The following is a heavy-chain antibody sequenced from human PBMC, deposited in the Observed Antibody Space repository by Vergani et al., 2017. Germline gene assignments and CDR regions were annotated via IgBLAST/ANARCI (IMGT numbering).Heavy chain of an antibody. CDR2: MNPNSGNK. V-gene: IGHV1-8*01. Sequence: QVQLVQSGAEVKKPGASVKVSCTASGYTFTSYDINWVRQATGQGLEWMGWMNPNSGNKGYAQKFQGRVTMTRNTSISTVYMELSSLRSEDTAVYYCARSSGWPQSEFDYWGQGTLVTVSS. D-gene: IGHD6-19*01. CDR1: GYTFTSYD. J-gene: IGHJ4*02. CDR3: ARSSGWPQSEFDY.